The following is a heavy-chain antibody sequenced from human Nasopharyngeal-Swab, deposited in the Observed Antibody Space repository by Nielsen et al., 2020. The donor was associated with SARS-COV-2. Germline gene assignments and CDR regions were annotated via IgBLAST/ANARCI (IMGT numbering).Heavy chain of an antibody. D-gene: IGHD1-14*01. Sequence: SLKISCAASGFTFDDYAMHWVRQAPGKGLEWFSGISWNSGSIGYADSVKGRFTISRDNAKNSLYLQMNSLTAEDTALYYCAKDMAPGTHSAGFDYWGQGTLVTVSS. J-gene: IGHJ4*02. V-gene: IGHV3-9*01. CDR2: ISWNSGSI. CDR1: GFTFDDYA. CDR3: AKDMAPGTHSAGFDY.